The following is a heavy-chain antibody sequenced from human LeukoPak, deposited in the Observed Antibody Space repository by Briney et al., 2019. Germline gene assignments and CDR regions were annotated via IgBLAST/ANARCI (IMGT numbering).Heavy chain of an antibody. CDR1: GFTFSSYG. CDR3: AKDWWGVVVVAGPYFDY. D-gene: IGHD2-15*01. CDR2: ISYDGSNK. V-gene: IGHV3-30*18. J-gene: IGHJ4*02. Sequence: PGGSLRLSCAASGFTFSSYGMHWVRQAPGKGLEWVAVISYDGSNKYYADSVKGRFTISRDNSKNTLYLQMNSLRAEDTAVYYCAKDWWGVVVVAGPYFDYWGQGTLVTVSS.